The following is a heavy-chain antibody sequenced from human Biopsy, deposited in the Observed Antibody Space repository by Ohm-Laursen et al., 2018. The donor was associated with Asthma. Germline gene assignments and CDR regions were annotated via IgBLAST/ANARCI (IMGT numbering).Heavy chain of an antibody. Sequence: GTLSLTCTVSGASITSSAYYWGWIRQPPGKGLEWIGSMYYGETTYYNPSLESRVTVSADTSKNQFSLKLTSVTAADTAVYYCVRGSSSWHHGPFHYYYGLDVWGQRTTATVSS. CDR3: VRGSSSWHHGPFHYYYGLDV. V-gene: IGHV4-39*01. CDR1: GASITSSAYY. J-gene: IGHJ6*02. CDR2: MYYGETT. D-gene: IGHD6-13*01.